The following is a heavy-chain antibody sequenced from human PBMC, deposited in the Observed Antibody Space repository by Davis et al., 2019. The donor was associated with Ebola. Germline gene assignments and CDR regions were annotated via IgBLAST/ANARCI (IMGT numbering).Heavy chain of an antibody. CDR1: GFTFSDYY. CDR2: IYYSGST. V-gene: IGHV4-38-2*02. J-gene: IGHJ6*02. CDR3: AREGDIVVVPVAMRLGYYGMDV. D-gene: IGHD2-2*01. Sequence: SCAASGFTFSDYYMSWIRQAPGKGLEWIGSIYYSGSTYYNPSLKSRVTISVDTSKNQFSLKLSSVTAADTAVYYCAREGDIVVVPVAMRLGYYGMDVWGQGTTVTVSS.